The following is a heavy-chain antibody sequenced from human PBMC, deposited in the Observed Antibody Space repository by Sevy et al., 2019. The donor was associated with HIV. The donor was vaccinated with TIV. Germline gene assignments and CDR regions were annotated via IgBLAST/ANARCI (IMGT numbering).Heavy chain of an antibody. CDR1: GGSISSSNW. CDR3: ARGQGNSDFWSGYSDYYYGMDV. J-gene: IGHJ6*02. D-gene: IGHD3-3*01. V-gene: IGHV4-4*02. CDR2: IYHSGST. Sequence: SETLSLTCAVSGGSISSSNWWSWVRQPPGKGLEWIGEIYHSGSTNYNPSLKSRVTISVDKSKNQFSLRLSSVTAADTAVYYCARGQGNSDFWSGYSDYYYGMDVWGHGTTVTVSS.